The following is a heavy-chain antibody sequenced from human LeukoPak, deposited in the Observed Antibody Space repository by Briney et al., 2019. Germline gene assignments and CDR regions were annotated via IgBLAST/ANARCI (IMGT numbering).Heavy chain of an antibody. V-gene: IGHV1-46*01. J-gene: IGHJ4*02. CDR3: AREAQYYYDSSGNRY. CDR2: INPSGGST. D-gene: IGHD3-22*01. Sequence: ASVKVSCKASGYTFTSYYMHWVRQAPGQGLEWMGIINPSGGSTSYAQKFQGRVTMTRDTSTSTVYMELSSLRSEDTAVYYCAREAQYYYDSSGNRYWGQGTLVTVSS. CDR1: GYTFTSYY.